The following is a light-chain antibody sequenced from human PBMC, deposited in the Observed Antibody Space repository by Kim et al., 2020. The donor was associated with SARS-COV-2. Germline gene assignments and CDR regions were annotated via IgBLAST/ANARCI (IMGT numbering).Light chain of an antibody. CDR2: HAS. Sequence: SPGQRATLSCGASQSVPSNYLAWYQQTPGLAPRLLIYHASIRATGIPARFSGSGSGTDFTLTISRLEPEDFALYYCQQYGASPRTFGQGTKVEIK. CDR3: QQYGASPRT. CDR1: QSVPSNY. V-gene: IGKV3D-20*01. J-gene: IGKJ1*01.